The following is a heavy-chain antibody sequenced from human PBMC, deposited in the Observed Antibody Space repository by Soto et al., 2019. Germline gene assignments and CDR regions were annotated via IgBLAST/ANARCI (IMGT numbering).Heavy chain of an antibody. J-gene: IGHJ4*02. CDR3: ARRGYCTNGVCYGPIDY. CDR1: GFTFDDYA. CDR2: ISWNSGSI. Sequence: GGSLRLSCAASGFTFDDYAMQWVRQAPGKGLEWVSGISWNSGSIGYADSVKGRFTISRDNAKDSLYLQMNSLRAEDTAVYYCARRGYCTNGVCYGPIDYWGQGTLVTVSS. D-gene: IGHD2-8*01. V-gene: IGHV3-9*01.